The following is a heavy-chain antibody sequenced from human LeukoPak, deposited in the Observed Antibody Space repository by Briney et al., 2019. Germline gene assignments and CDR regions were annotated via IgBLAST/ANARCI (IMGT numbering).Heavy chain of an antibody. CDR1: GYSFTSYW. J-gene: IGHJ4*02. D-gene: IGHD5-24*01. Sequence: GASLKISCKGSGYSFTSYWIGWVRQMPGKGLEWMGIIYPGDSDTRYSPSFQGQVTISSDKSISTAYLQWSSLKASDTAMYYCARSKIEMATTFDYWGQGTLVTVSS. CDR3: ARSKIEMATTFDY. CDR2: IYPGDSDT. V-gene: IGHV5-51*01.